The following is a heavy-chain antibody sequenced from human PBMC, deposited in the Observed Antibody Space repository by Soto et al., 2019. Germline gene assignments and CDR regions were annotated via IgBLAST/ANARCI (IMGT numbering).Heavy chain of an antibody. D-gene: IGHD6-13*01. J-gene: IGHJ2*01. CDR1: GFTFSDYY. CDR2: INSSSSYT. Sequence: QVQLVESGGGLVKPGGSLRLSCAASGFTFSDYYMSWIRQAPGKGLEWVSYINSSSSYTNYADSVKGRFTISRDNAKNSLSLQMNSLRAEDTAVYYCARIITAAGGRRYFDLWGRGTLVTVSS. V-gene: IGHV3-11*05. CDR3: ARIITAAGGRRYFDL.